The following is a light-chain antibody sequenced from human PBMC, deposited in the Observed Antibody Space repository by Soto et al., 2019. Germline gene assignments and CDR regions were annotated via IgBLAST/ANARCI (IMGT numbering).Light chain of an antibody. CDR3: QKYNNWPWT. V-gene: IGKV3-15*01. CDR1: QSISET. Sequence: EIVMTQSPATLSVSPGGRATLSCRASQSISETFAWYQQKPGQAPRLLIHGASTRATGFPGRFSGSGSGTDFTLTISSLQSEDFAVYYCQKYNNWPWTLGQGTKVDIK. J-gene: IGKJ1*01. CDR2: GAS.